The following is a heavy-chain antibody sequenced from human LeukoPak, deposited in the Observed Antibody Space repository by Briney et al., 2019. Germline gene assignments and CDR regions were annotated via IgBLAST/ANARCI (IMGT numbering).Heavy chain of an antibody. D-gene: IGHD3-22*01. J-gene: IGHJ4*02. CDR3: ASRSHLVGYYSRLYFDY. Sequence: ASVKVSCKVSGYTLTELSMHWVRQAPGKGLEWMGGFDPGDGETIYAQKFQGRVTMTEDTSTDTAYMELSSLRSEDTAVYYCASRSHLVGYYSRLYFDYWGQGTLVTVSS. CDR1: GYTLTELS. CDR2: FDPGDGET. V-gene: IGHV1-24*01.